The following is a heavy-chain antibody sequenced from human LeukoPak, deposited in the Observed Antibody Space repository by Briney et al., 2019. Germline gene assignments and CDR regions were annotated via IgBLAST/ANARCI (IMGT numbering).Heavy chain of an antibody. V-gene: IGHV3-64D*09. D-gene: IGHD3-10*01. CDR2: ISSNGGRT. Sequence: GESLRLSCSASGFSFSNYAMHWVRQAPGKGLEYVSAISSNGGRTYYADSVKGRFTISRDNSKNTLYLQVSSLRAEDTAVYYCVKDIHYYGSGNYYNGYFDYWGQGTLVTVSS. CDR3: VKDIHYYGSGNYYNGYFDY. CDR1: GFSFSNYA. J-gene: IGHJ4*02.